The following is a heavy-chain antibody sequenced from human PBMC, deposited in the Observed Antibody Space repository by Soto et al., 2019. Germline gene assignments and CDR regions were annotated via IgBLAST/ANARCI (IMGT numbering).Heavy chain of an antibody. CDR1: GVTFSSYA. D-gene: IGHD1-26*01. CDR3: ARVPQVGAHYYYYYGMDV. Sequence: XGCLGLSCAASGVTFSSYAVHGVRKAPGKGLEGVAVISYDGSNKYYADSVKGRFTISRDNSKNTLYLQMNSLRAEDTAVYYCARVPQVGAHYYYYYGMDVWGQGTTVTVSS. V-gene: IGHV3-30-3*01. CDR2: ISYDGSNK. J-gene: IGHJ6*02.